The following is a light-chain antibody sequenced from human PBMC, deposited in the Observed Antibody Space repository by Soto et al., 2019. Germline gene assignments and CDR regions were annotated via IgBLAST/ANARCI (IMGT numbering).Light chain of an antibody. CDR2: DNN. V-gene: IGLV1-51*01. Sequence: QAVVTQPPSVSAAPGQKVTISCSGSSSNIGSNYVSWYQHLPGTAPKLLIYDNNKRPSGIPDRFSGSWSGTSATLGITGLQTGDEADYYCGTWDSSLSAGPYVFGTGTKLTVL. J-gene: IGLJ1*01. CDR3: GTWDSSLSAGPYV. CDR1: SSNIGSNY.